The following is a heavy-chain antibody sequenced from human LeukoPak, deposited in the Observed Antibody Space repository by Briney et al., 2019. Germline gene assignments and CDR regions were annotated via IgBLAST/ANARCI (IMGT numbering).Heavy chain of an antibody. CDR3: ARVYQGVAIFDGIDY. CDR2: ISRSSSYI. V-gene: IGHV3-21*01. J-gene: IGHJ4*02. Sequence: GGSLRLSCAASGFTLSSYGMSWVRQAPGKGLEWVSSISRSSSYINYADSQKGRFTISRDNAKNSVYLQMNSLRAEDTAVYYCARVYQGVAIFDGIDYWGQGTLVTVSS. CDR1: GFTLSSYG. D-gene: IGHD3-3*01.